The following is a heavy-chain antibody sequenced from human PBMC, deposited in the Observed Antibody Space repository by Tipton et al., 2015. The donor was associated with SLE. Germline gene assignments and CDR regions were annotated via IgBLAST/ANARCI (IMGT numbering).Heavy chain of an antibody. V-gene: IGHV4-59*08. D-gene: IGHD3-16*02. CDR2: IYYSGNT. CDR1: GDSINNYY. CDR3: ARHGAIVWDSSNFFAMDV. J-gene: IGHJ6*02. Sequence: TLSLTCTVFGDSINNYYWSWIRQPPGKGLEWIGYIYYSGNTFYNPSLKGRVTISIDTSETQLSLQMTSVTAADAAVYYCARHGAIVWDSSNFFAMDVWGQGTTVTVSS.